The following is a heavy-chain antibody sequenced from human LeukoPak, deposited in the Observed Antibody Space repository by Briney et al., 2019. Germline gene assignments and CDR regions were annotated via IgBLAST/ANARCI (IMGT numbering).Heavy chain of an antibody. V-gene: IGHV3-30*02. CDR1: GSTFSSYG. CDR3: AATIDY. J-gene: IGHJ4*02. CDR2: IRYDGSNK. Sequence: PGGSRGLSCPAFGSTFSSYGMHGVRQAPGKGLEWVAFIRYDGSNKYYADSVKGRFTISRDNSKNTLYLQMNSLRAEDTAVYYCAATIDYWGQGTLVTVSS.